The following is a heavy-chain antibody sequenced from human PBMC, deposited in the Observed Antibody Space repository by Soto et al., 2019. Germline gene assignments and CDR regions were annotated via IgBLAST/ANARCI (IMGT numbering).Heavy chain of an antibody. V-gene: IGHV3-21*01. Sequence: GGSLRLSCAASGFTFSTYNMNWVRQAPGKGLEWVSSISSSSSYIYYADSVKGRFTISRDNAKNSLYLQMNSLRAEDTAVYYCARDMYYDSSGYSGYWGQGTLVTVSS. D-gene: IGHD3-22*01. CDR1: GFTFSTYN. CDR3: ARDMYYDSSGYSGY. CDR2: ISSSSSYI. J-gene: IGHJ4*02.